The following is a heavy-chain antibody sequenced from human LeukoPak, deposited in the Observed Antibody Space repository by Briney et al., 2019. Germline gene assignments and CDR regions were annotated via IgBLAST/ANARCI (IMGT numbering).Heavy chain of an antibody. V-gene: IGHV4-4*02. J-gene: IGHJ6*03. CDR3: ARAYGNYYYYYMDV. D-gene: IGHD4-17*01. CDR2: IYHSGST. Sequence: SGTLSLTCAVSGGSISSSNWWSWVRQPPGKGLEWIGEIYHSGSTNYNPSLKSRVTISVDTSKNQFSLKLSSVTAADTAVYYCARAYGNYYYYYMDVWGKGTTVTVSS. CDR1: GGSISSSNW.